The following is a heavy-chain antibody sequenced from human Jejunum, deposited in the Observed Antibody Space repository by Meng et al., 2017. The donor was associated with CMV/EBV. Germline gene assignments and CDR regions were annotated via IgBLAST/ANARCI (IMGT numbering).Heavy chain of an antibody. CDR2: ISLGNGQT. J-gene: IGHJ4*02. CDR1: GYTFTDHN. D-gene: IGHD7-27*01. Sequence: QFDRRHSGAEVKKPGASVKISCKTSGYTFTDHNIGWVRQAPGQGLEWVGWISLGNGQTVYGHKVQGRVTVTTDTSTSTAYMELRSLRSDDTAMYYCARDVWGFDYWGQGTLVTVSS. V-gene: IGHV1-18*04. CDR3: ARDVWGFDY.